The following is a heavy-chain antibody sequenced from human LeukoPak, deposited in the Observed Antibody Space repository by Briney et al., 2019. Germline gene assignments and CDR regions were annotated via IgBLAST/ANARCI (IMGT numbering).Heavy chain of an antibody. CDR2: MKHDGIEK. CDR1: GFTFGSYW. D-gene: IGHD5-24*01. Sequence: GGSLRLSCAASGFTFGSYWMTWVRQAPGKVLDWVANMKHDGIEKYYVDSVNGRFTISRDNTKNSLYLQLNRLRAEDTAVYFCAREGREGYNYPALDFWGQGILVTVSS. J-gene: IGHJ4*02. V-gene: IGHV3-7*05. CDR3: AREGREGYNYPALDF.